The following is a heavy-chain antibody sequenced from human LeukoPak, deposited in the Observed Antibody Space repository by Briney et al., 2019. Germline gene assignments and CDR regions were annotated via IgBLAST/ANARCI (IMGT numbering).Heavy chain of an antibody. CDR3: AGAVARGSSGYTNYYYYMDV. J-gene: IGHJ6*03. Sequence: ASVKVSCKASGYTFTGYYMHWVRQAPGQGLEWMGWINPNSGGTNYAQKFQGRVTMTRDTSISTAYMELSRLRSDDTAVYYCAGAVARGSSGYTNYYYYMDVWGKGTTVTVSS. V-gene: IGHV1-2*02. D-gene: IGHD3-22*01. CDR2: INPNSGGT. CDR1: GYTFTGYY.